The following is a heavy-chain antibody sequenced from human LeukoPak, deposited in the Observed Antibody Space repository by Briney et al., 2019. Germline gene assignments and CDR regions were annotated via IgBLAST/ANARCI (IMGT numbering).Heavy chain of an antibody. CDR2: ISGSGGST. D-gene: IGHD2-21*02. Sequence: GGSLRLSCAASGFTFSSYAMSRVRQAPGKGLEWVSAISGSGGSTYYADSVKGLFTISRDNSKNTLYLQMNSLRAEDTAVYYCGKDGGVVTPPSFVYYGMAVGAKGPRVPVP. CDR3: GKDGGVVTPPSFVYYGMAV. J-gene: IGHJ6*04. V-gene: IGHV3-23*01. CDR1: GFTFSSYA.